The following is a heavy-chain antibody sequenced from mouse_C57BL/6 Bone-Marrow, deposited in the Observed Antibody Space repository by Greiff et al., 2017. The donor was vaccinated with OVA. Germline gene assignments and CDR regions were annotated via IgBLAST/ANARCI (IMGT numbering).Heavy chain of an antibody. V-gene: IGHV2-2*01. CDR3: ARNEGVYYGSSYWYFDV. J-gene: IGHJ1*03. CDR1: GFSLTSYG. Sequence: VHLVESGPGLVQPSQSLSITCTVSGFSLTSYGVHWVRQSPGKGLEWLGVIWSGGSTDYNAAFISRLSISKDNSKSQVFFKMNSLQADDTAIYYCARNEGVYYGSSYWYFDVWGTGTTVTVSS. CDR2: IWSGGST. D-gene: IGHD1-1*01.